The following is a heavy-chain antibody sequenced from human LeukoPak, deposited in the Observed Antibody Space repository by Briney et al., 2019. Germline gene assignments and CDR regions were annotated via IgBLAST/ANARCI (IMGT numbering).Heavy chain of an antibody. V-gene: IGHV4-59*01. J-gene: IGHJ4*02. CDR1: GGSISDYY. CDR2: VSYSGST. Sequence: SETLSLTWTVSGGSISDYYWNWIRQPPGKGLVWIGNVSYSGSTNYNPSLKSRVTISLDTSKNQFSLKLSSVTAADTAVYYCARGVEGTTIGHYFDYWGQGTLVTVSS. D-gene: IGHD1-26*01. CDR3: ARGVEGTTIGHYFDY.